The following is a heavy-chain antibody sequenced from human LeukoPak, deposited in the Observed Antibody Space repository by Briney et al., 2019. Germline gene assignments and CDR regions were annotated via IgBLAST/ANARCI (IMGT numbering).Heavy chain of an antibody. V-gene: IGHV3-30*12. J-gene: IGHJ6*02. CDR3: AKEGCSRTSCYRTNYYYYGMDV. D-gene: IGHD2-2*01. CDR1: GFTFSSYG. CDR2: ISYDGSNK. Sequence: PGGSLRLSCAASGFTFSSYGMHWVRQAPGKGLEWVAVISYDGSNKYYADSVKGRFTISRDNSKNTLYLQMNSLRAEDTAVYYCAKEGCSRTSCYRTNYYYYGMDVWGQGTTVTVSS.